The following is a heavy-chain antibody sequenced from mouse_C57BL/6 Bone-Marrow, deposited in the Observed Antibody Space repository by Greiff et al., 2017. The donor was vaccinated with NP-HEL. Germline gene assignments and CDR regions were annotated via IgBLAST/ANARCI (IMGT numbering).Heavy chain of an antibody. Sequence: VQLQQSGPGLVAPSQSLSITCTVSGFSLTSYGVDWVRQSPGKGLEWLGVIWGVGSTNYNSALKSRLSISKDNSKSQVFLKMNSLQTDDTAMYYCARSTMVTTGYYYAMDYWGQGTSVTVSS. CDR1: GFSLTSYG. J-gene: IGHJ4*01. CDR2: IWGVGST. D-gene: IGHD2-2*01. CDR3: ARSTMVTTGYYYAMDY. V-gene: IGHV2-6*01.